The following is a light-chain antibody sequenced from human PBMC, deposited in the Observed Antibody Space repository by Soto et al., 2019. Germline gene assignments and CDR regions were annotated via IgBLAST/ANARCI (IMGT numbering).Light chain of an antibody. CDR1: QSVTVNS. J-gene: IGKJ1*01. CDR2: AAS. V-gene: IGKV3-20*01. Sequence: EILLTQSPSTLSLSPGEGVTLSCRASQSVTVNSLAWYQQKPGQAPRLLIYAASTRAAAVPDRFTGSGSGTDFALTISRLEPEDFGVYYCQQYVHWPPGAFGQGTTVEIK. CDR3: QQYVHWPPGA.